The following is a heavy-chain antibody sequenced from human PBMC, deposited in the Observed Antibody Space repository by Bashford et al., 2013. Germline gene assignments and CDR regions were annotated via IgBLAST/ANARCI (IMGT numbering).Heavy chain of an antibody. CDR3: ARDLTITMIVVVIAGVY. CDR2: IRSKANSYAT. Sequence: SLETLLCSLWVHLQRLCYALGRQASGKGLEWVGRIRSKANSYATAYAASVKGRFTISRDNAKNSLYLQMNSLRAEDTAVYYCARDLTITMIVVVIAGVYWGQGTLVTVSS. CDR1: VHLQRLC. V-gene: IGHV3-73*01. D-gene: IGHD3-22*01. J-gene: IGHJ4*02.